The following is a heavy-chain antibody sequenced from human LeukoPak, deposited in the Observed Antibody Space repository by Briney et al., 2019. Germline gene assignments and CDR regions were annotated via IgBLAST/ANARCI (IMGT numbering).Heavy chain of an antibody. Sequence: GRSLRLSCAASGFTFDNYAMHWVRQVPGKGLEWLSIISWNSGYIGYADSVKGRFTISRDNAKKSLDLQMNSLRAEDTAFYYCAKVRGTYSSGYFFDYWGQGTLVTVSS. V-gene: IGHV3-9*01. J-gene: IGHJ4*02. D-gene: IGHD6-19*01. CDR3: AKVRGTYSSGYFFDY. CDR1: GFTFDNYA. CDR2: ISWNSGYI.